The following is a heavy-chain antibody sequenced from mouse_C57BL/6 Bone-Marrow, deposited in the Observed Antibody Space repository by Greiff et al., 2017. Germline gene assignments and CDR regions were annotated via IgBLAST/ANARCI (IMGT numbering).Heavy chain of an antibody. CDR3: ARNNLDYYGSSYSAWFAY. Sequence: VKLMESGPGLVQPSQSLSITCTVSGFSLTSYGVHWVRQSPGKGLEWLGVIWSGGSTDYNAAFISRLSISKDNSKRQVFFKMNSLQADDTAIYYCARNNLDYYGSSYSAWFAYWGQGTLVTVSA. CDR1: GFSLTSYG. D-gene: IGHD1-1*01. J-gene: IGHJ3*01. CDR2: IWSGGST. V-gene: IGHV2-2*01.